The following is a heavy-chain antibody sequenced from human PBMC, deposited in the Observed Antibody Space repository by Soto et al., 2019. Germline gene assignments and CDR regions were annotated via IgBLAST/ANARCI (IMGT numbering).Heavy chain of an antibody. CDR1: GFTFTSSA. CDR2: IVVGSGNT. CDR3: AKGGLGDCSTTSCLCHFDY. D-gene: IGHD2-2*01. V-gene: IGHV1-58*02. J-gene: IGHJ4*02. Sequence: SVKVSCKASGFTFTSSAMQWVRQARGQRLEWIGWIVVGSGNTNYAQKFQERVTITRDMSTSTAYMELSSLRAEDTAVYYCAKGGLGDCSTTSCLCHFDYWGLGALVTVSS.